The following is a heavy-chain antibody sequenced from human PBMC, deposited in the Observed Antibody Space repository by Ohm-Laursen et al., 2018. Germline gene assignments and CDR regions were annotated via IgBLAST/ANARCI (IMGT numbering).Heavy chain of an antibody. V-gene: IGHV1-69*13. Sequence: SVKVSCKASGGTFSSYAISWVRQAPGQGLEWMGGIIPIFGTANYAQKFQGRVTITADESTSTAYMELSSLRSEDTAVYYCARDPRYYYDSSGYYYALSDAFDIWGQGTMVTVSS. CDR1: GGTFSSYA. D-gene: IGHD3-22*01. CDR3: ARDPRYYYDSSGYYYALSDAFDI. J-gene: IGHJ3*02. CDR2: IIPIFGTA.